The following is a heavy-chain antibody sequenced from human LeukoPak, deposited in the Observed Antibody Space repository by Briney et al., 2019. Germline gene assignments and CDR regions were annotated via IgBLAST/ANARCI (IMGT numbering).Heavy chain of an antibody. CDR1: GFSFSVYW. Sequence: GGSLRLSCAASGFSFSVYWMHWVRQAPGKGPVWVSAISGSGGSTYYADSVKGRFTISRDNSKNTLYLQMNSLRAEDTAVYYCAKYIRVASYLDYWGQGTLVTVSS. J-gene: IGHJ4*02. CDR3: AKYIRVASYLDY. V-gene: IGHV3-23*01. CDR2: ISGSGGST. D-gene: IGHD2-21*01.